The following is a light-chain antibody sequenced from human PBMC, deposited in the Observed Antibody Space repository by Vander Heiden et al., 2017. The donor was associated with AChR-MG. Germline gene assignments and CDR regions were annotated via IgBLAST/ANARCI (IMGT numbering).Light chain of an antibody. V-gene: IGKV4-1*01. CDR1: QSVLFSSNNKNY. Sequence: DIVMTQSPDSLAVLLGERATTSCKSSQSVLFSSNNKNYLAWYQQKPGQPPKLLIYWASTRESGVPDRFSGSGSGTDFTLTISSLQAEDVAVYYCQQYYSSPTFGQGTKVEIK. CDR2: WAS. CDR3: QQYYSSPT. J-gene: IGKJ1*01.